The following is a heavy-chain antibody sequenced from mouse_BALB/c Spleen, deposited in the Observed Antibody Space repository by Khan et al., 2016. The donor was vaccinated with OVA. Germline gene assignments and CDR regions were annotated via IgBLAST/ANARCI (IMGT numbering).Heavy chain of an antibody. J-gene: IGHJ2*01. CDR1: GFTFTDYY. V-gene: IGHV1-84*02. CDR3: AKGGYYGNSLFDY. CDR2: IYPGSGNT. D-gene: IGHD1-1*01. Sequence: QVQLQQSGPELVKPGASVKISCKASGFTFTDYYINWVKQKPGQGLEWIGWIYPGSGNTKYNEKFKGMATLTVDTSSSTAYMQLSSLTSEDTADYCCAKGGYYGNSLFDYWGQGTTLTVSS.